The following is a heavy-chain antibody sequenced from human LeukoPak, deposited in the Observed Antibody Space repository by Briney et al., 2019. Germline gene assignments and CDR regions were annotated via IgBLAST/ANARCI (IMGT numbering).Heavy chain of an antibody. CDR2: IYSTGTT. CDR3: ARGSTGFYTENNWFDP. Sequence: SETLSLTCTVSGGSISSYYWSWIRQPAGKGLQWIGRIYSTGTTNYNPSLKSRVTMSVDTSKNQFSLKLTSVTAADTAVYYCARGSTGFYTENNWFDPWGQGTLVTVSS. CDR1: GGSISSYY. V-gene: IGHV4-4*07. J-gene: IGHJ5*02. D-gene: IGHD3-9*01.